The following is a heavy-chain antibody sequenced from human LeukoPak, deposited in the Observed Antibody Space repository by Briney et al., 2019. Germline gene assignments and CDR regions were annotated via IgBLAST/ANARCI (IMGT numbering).Heavy chain of an antibody. Sequence: GESLKISCEGSGYRFSSYWIGWVRQMPGKGLECMGIIYPGDSETKYSPSFQGQVTISADRAISTAYLQWSSLKASDSAIYYCARLGIAGAGTQDAFDIWGQGTMVTVSS. CDR3: ARLGIAGAGTQDAFDI. CDR2: IYPGDSET. V-gene: IGHV5-51*01. J-gene: IGHJ3*02. CDR1: GYRFSSYW. D-gene: IGHD6-13*01.